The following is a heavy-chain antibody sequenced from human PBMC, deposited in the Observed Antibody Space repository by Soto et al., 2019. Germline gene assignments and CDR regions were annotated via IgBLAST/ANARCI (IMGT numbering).Heavy chain of an antibody. V-gene: IGHV5-51*01. D-gene: IGHD2-2*01. CDR2: SYPSDSDV. J-gene: IGHJ5*01. CDR1: GYIFSTYW. Sequence: PWESLNISCQTSGYIFSTYWIGWLRQLPGKGLESMGISYPSDSDVTYSPSFQGQVTISTYRSIHTPYLQWTSLKASDTAIYYCVRHGKKESAVWFDYWGQGTLVTDS. CDR3: VRHGKKESAVWFDY.